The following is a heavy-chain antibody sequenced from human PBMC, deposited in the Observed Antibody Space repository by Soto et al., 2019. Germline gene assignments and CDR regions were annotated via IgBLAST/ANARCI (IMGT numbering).Heavy chain of an antibody. CDR2: INPNGGST. V-gene: IGHV1-46*01. J-gene: IGHJ4*02. D-gene: IGHD7-27*01. CDR1: GYIFTNYY. Sequence: QVQLVQSGAEVKNPGASVKLSFKASGYIFTNYYIHWVRQAPGQGLEWMAIINPNGGSTNYAQESQGRVTLARDTFTNTVYMELSSLRSEDTAIYYCARDLTSGDYWGQGTLVTVSS. CDR3: ARDLTSGDY.